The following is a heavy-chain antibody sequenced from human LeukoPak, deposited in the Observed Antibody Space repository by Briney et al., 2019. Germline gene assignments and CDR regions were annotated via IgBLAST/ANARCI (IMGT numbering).Heavy chain of an antibody. Sequence: GGSLRLSCAASGFTFSSYAMSWVRQAPGKGLEWVSATSGSGGSTYYADSVKGRFTISRDNSKNTLYLQMSSLRVEDTAVYYCARGAAGGDFDYWGQGTLVTVSS. V-gene: IGHV3-23*01. CDR2: TSGSGGST. D-gene: IGHD6-13*01. CDR3: ARGAAGGDFDY. CDR1: GFTFSSYA. J-gene: IGHJ4*02.